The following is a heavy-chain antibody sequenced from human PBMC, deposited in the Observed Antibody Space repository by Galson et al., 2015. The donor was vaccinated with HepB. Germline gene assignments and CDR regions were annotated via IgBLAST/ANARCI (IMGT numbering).Heavy chain of an antibody. J-gene: IGHJ4*02. CDR2: ISSSSSTI. CDR3: ARDRKIMITFGGVIPMDY. V-gene: IGHV3-48*01. Sequence: SLRLSCAASGFTFSSYSMNWVRQAPGKGLEWVSYISSSSSTIYYADSVKGRFTISRDNAKNSLYLQMNSLRAEDTAVYYCARDRKIMITFGGVIPMDYWGQGTLVTVSS. CDR1: GFTFSSYS. D-gene: IGHD3-16*02.